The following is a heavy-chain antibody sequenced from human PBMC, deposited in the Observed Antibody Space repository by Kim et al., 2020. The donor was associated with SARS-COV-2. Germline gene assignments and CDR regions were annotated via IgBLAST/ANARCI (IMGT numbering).Heavy chain of an antibody. CDR1: GYTFTSYH. J-gene: IGHJ2*01. V-gene: IGHV1-8*01. D-gene: IGHD6-19*01. CDR2: MDPVSGNT. CDR3: VKTIGWASQDWIFDL. Sequence: ASVKVSCKASGYTFTSYHINWVRQAAGQGLEWMGWMDPVSGNTGYAQKVQGRVTMTRDTSISTAYMELSSLRYEDTAVYFCVKTIGWASQDWIFDLWGRGTLITVSS.